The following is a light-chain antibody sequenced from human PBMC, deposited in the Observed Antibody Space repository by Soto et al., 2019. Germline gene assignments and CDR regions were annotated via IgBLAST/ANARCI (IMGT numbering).Light chain of an antibody. CDR2: DVN. Sequence: QSALTQPPSVSGSPGQSVTISCTGTSGDVDAYNYVSWYQQHPGRAPKLVIYDVNMRPSGVPDRFSGSKSGDTSSLTISGLQAEDEADCYCCSYVGTPLVGGGTKLTVL. V-gene: IGLV2-11*01. CDR3: CSYVGTPL. CDR1: SGDVDAYNY. J-gene: IGLJ2*01.